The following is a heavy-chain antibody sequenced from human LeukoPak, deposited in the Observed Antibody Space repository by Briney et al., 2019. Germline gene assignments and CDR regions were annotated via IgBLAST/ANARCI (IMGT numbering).Heavy chain of an antibody. D-gene: IGHD5-24*01. J-gene: IGHJ4*02. V-gene: IGHV4-31*03. CDR1: GGSISGGGYY. CDR2: IYYSGST. Sequence: SETLSLTCTVSGGSISGGGYYWTWIRQHPGKGLEWIGYIYYSGSTYYNPSLQSRVTISVDTSKNQFSLKLTSLTAADTAVYYCARVVGDGYNDYWGQGTLVTVSS. CDR3: ARVVGDGYNDY.